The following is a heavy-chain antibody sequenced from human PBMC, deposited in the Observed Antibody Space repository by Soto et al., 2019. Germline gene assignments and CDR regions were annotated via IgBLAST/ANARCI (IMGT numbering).Heavy chain of an antibody. CDR2: IVVGSGNT. J-gene: IGHJ1*01. V-gene: IGHV1-58*01. CDR3: TRAALVVAGRRFSQH. CDR1: GFLFTSSA. D-gene: IGHD6-19*01. Sequence: ASGKVSCTASGFLFTSSAVQWVRQARGQRLAWMGRIVVGSGNTDYAQKFHKRVTLTTDTSTSTTYMELRSLAFEDTAVYYCTRAALVVAGRRFSQHWGQGTLVTVSS.